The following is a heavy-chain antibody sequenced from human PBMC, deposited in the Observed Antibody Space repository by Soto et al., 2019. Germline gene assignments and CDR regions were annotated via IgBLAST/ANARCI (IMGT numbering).Heavy chain of an antibody. D-gene: IGHD6-6*01. Sequence: GGSLRLSCAASGFTFSSYAMSWVRQAPGKGLEWVSAISGSGGSTYYADSVKGRFTISRDNSKNTLYLQMNSLRAEDTAVYYCAKDMAGHIAARPGGADYWGQGTLVTVSS. CDR1: GFTFSSYA. CDR2: ISGSGGST. J-gene: IGHJ4*02. CDR3: AKDMAGHIAARPGGADY. V-gene: IGHV3-23*01.